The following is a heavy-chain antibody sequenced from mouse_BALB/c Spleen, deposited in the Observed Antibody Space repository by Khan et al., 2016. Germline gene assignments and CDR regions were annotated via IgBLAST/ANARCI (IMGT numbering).Heavy chain of an antibody. Sequence: EVKLEESGPGLVKPSQSLSLTCTVTGYSITSHYAWNWIRQFPGNKLEWMGYISYSGSTRYNPSLKSRISITRDTSKNQFFLQLNSVTTEDTATYYCARSLLAWFAYWGQGTLVTVSA. V-gene: IGHV3-2*02. D-gene: IGHD2-1*01. CDR1: GYSITSHYA. J-gene: IGHJ3*01. CDR2: ISYSGST. CDR3: ARSLLAWFAY.